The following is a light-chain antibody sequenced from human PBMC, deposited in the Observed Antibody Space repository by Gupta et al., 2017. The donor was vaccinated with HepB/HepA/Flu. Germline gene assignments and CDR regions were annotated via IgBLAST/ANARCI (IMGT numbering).Light chain of an antibody. CDR2: AAS. CDR1: QSISSS. CDR3: HETYSTLWT. Sequence: DIQMTQSPSSLSASVGDTVTITCRASQSISSSLNWYQHKPGKAPNLLIYAASSLQSGVPSRFSGSGSGTDFTLTISSLQPEDFATYYCHETYSTLWTFGQGTKVEIK. J-gene: IGKJ1*01. V-gene: IGKV1-39*01.